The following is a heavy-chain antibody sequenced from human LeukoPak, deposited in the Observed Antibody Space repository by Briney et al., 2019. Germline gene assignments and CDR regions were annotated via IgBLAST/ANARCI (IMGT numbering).Heavy chain of an antibody. Sequence: SETLSLTCAVYGVSFSGYSWSWIRQPPGKGLEWIGEIDHSGSTTYNPSLKSRVTISADTSKNQFSLNLSSVTAADTAVYYCASRIRVTLQWDHYYYMDVWDKGTTVTVSS. V-gene: IGHV4-34*01. CDR2: IDHSGST. J-gene: IGHJ6*03. CDR1: GVSFSGYS. CDR3: ASRIRVTLQWDHYYYMDV. D-gene: IGHD1-26*01.